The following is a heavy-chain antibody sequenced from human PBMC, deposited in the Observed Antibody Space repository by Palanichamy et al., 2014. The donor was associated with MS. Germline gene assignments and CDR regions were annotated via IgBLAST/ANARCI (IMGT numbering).Heavy chain of an antibody. D-gene: IGHD6-6*01. J-gene: IGHJ5*02. CDR2: INAANGNT. V-gene: IGHV1-3*01. CDR1: GYSFTNYA. Sequence: QVQLVQSGAEVRKPGASVTVSCKASGYSFTNYAIHWVRQAPGQRLEWMGRINAANGNTKYSQKFQVRLIITRDTSASTAYMDLSSLRSEDTAMYYCARDYRAARHPTRWFDPWGQGTLVTVSS. CDR3: ARDYRAARHPTRWFDP.